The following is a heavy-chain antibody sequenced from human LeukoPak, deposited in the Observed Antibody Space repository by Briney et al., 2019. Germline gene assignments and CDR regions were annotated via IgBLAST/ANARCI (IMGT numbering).Heavy chain of an antibody. V-gene: IGHV3-23*01. CDR3: ANPGY. CDR2: ISGSGGST. CDR1: GGSISSSSYY. J-gene: IGHJ4*02. Sequence: ETLSLTCTVSGGSISSSSYYWGWIRQPPGKGLEWVSAISGSGGSTYYADSVKGRFTISRDNSKNTLYLQMNSLRAEDTAVYYCANPGYWGQGTLVTVSS.